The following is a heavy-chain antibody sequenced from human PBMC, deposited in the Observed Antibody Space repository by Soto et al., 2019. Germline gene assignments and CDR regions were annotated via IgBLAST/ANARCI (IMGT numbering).Heavy chain of an antibody. D-gene: IGHD5-18*01. V-gene: IGHV3-23*01. Sequence: SGGSLRLSCAASGFTFSSYAMSWVRQAPGKGLEWVSAISGSGGSTYYADSVKGRFTISRDNSKNTLYLQMNSLRAEDTAVYYCAKDSSGYSYGYYYYYGMDVWGQGTTVTVSS. J-gene: IGHJ6*02. CDR3: AKDSSGYSYGYYYYYGMDV. CDR1: GFTFSSYA. CDR2: ISGSGGST.